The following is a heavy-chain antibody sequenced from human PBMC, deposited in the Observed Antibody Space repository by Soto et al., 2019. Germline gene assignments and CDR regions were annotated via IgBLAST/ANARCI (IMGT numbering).Heavy chain of an antibody. Sequence: GGSLRLSCAASGFTFSSYGMYWVRQAPGKGLEWVAVIWYDGSNKYYADSVKGRFTISRDNSKNTLYLQMNSLRAEDTAVYYCARDKSCSSTSCYASWSDPWGQGTLVTVSS. V-gene: IGHV3-33*01. CDR2: IWYDGSNK. J-gene: IGHJ5*02. CDR3: ARDKSCSSTSCYASWSDP. CDR1: GFTFSSYG. D-gene: IGHD2-2*01.